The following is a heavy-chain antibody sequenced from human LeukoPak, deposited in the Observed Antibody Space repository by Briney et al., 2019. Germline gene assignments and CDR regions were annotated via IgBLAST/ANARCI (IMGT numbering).Heavy chain of an antibody. Sequence: GGSLRLSCAASGFTFSSYSMNWVRQAPGKGLEWVSSISSSSSYIYYADSVKGRFTISRDNAKNSLYLQMNSLRAEDTAVYYCARDLTTIFGVPRDYFDYWGQGTLVTVSS. CDR3: ARDLTTIFGVPRDYFDY. J-gene: IGHJ4*02. CDR1: GFTFSSYS. V-gene: IGHV3-21*01. D-gene: IGHD3-3*01. CDR2: ISSSSSYI.